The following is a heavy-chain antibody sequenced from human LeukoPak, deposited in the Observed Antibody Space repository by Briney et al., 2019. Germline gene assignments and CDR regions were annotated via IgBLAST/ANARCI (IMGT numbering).Heavy chain of an antibody. J-gene: IGHJ4*02. D-gene: IGHD3-10*01. CDR2: IHHRGGT. CDR3: ARHGPENPNSETFDY. CDR1: GASINSDGYY. V-gene: IGHV4-31*03. Sequence: NPSETLSLTCTVSGASINSDGYYWNWNWIRQYPGKGLEWIGYIHHRGGTYSSPSLRSRVTMSVDTSRNQFSLQMSSVTAADTAMYYCARHGPENPNSETFDYWGQGTLVTVSS.